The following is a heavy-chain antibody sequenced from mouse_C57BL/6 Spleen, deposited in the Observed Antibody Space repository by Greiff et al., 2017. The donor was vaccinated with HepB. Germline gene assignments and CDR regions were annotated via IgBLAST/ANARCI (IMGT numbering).Heavy chain of an antibody. D-gene: IGHD1-1*01. V-gene: IGHV1-69*01. Sequence: QVQLKQPGAELVMPGASVKLSCKASGYTFTSYWMHWVKQRPGQGLEWIGEIDPSDSYTNYNQKFKGKSTLTVDKSSSTAYMQLSSLTSEDSAVYYCAILSTVVAPYAMDYWGQGTSVTVSS. CDR1: GYTFTSYW. CDR2: IDPSDSYT. CDR3: AILSTVVAPYAMDY. J-gene: IGHJ4*01.